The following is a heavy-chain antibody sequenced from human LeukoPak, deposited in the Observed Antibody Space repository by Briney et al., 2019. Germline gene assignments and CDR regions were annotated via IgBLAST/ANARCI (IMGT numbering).Heavy chain of an antibody. CDR3: AKDRGYCSGGPCYSESFDY. V-gene: IGHV3-33*06. CDR2: IWYDGSNK. J-gene: IGHJ4*02. CDR1: GFTFSTYG. Sequence: PGGSLRLSCAASGFTFSTYGMHWVRQAPGKGLEWVAVIWYDGSNKYYADSVKGRFTISRDNSKNTLYLQMNSLRAEDTAVYYCAKDRGYCSGGPCYSESFDYWGQGTLATVPS. D-gene: IGHD2-15*01.